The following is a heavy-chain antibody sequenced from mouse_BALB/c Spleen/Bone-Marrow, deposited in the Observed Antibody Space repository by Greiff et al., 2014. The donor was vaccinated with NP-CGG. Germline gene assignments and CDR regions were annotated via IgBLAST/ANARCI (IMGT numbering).Heavy chain of an antibody. CDR2: ILPGSGST. Sequence: VQLQQSGAELMKPGASVRISCKATGYTFSSYWIEWVKQRPGHGLEWIGEILPGSGSTNYNEKFKGKATFTADTSSNTAYMQLSILTSEDSAVYYCARTGTDWYFDVWGAGTTVTFSS. V-gene: IGHV1-9*01. D-gene: IGHD4-1*01. CDR3: ARTGTDWYFDV. J-gene: IGHJ1*01. CDR1: GYTFSSYW.